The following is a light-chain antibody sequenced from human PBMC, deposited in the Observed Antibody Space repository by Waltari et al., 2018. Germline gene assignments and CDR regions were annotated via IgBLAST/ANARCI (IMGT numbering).Light chain of an antibody. J-gene: IGLJ1*01. Sequence: QSVLTQPPSVSGAPGQRVTISCSGRTSNIGAGYDVPWYNLRPGKAPKLLTYGNANRPSGVPDRFSGSRSGASASLAITGLQAEDEADYYCLSFDRGLSENYVFGTGTKVTVL. V-gene: IGLV1-40*01. CDR3: LSFDRGLSENYV. CDR2: GNA. CDR1: TSNIGAGYD.